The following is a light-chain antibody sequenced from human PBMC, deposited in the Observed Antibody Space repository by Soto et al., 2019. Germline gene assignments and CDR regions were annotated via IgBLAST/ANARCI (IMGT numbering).Light chain of an antibody. V-gene: IGKV1-33*01. Sequence: DFQMPQTPYSLSASLVDRFTITCQAIQDIDQFLNWFQQKPGTAPKLLIYDASNLETGVPSRFSGSGSGTDFTFTISSLRPEDIATYYCQQYLIVLLTFGQGARLEIK. CDR2: DAS. CDR3: QQYLIVLLT. CDR1: QDIDQF. J-gene: IGKJ5*01.